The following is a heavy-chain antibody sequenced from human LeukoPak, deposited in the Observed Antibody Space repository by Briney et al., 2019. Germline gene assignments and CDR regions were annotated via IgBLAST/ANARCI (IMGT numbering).Heavy chain of an antibody. Sequence: GGSLRLSCAASGFTFSSYSMNWVRQAPGKGLEWVSSIGSSSSYIYYADSVKGRFTISRDNAKNSLYLQMNSLRAEDTAVYYCARGPGGYSYGYGAFDIWGQGTMVTVSS. CDR3: ARGPGGYSYGYGAFDI. D-gene: IGHD5-18*01. V-gene: IGHV3-21*01. CDR1: GFTFSSYS. CDR2: IGSSSSYI. J-gene: IGHJ3*02.